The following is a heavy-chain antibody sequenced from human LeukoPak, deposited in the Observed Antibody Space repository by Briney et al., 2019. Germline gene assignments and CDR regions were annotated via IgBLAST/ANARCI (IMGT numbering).Heavy chain of an antibody. J-gene: IGHJ3*02. Sequence: SETLSLTCPVSGGSISSYYWSWLRQPPGKGLEWIGYIYYSGSTNYNPSLKSRVTISVDTSKNQFSLKLSSVTAADTAVYYWAGGYCGGDCYRDAFDIWGQGTRVTVSS. CDR2: IYYSGST. V-gene: IGHV4-59*01. CDR1: GGSISSYY. D-gene: IGHD2-21*02. CDR3: AGGYCGGDCYRDAFDI.